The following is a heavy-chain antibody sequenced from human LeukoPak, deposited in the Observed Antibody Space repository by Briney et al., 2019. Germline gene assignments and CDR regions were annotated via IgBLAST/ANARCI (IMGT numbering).Heavy chain of an antibody. D-gene: IGHD3-10*01. Sequence: ASVTVSCMASGYTFTSYGISWVRQAPGQGLEWMGWISAYNGNTNYAQKLQGRVTMTTDTSTSTAYMELRSLRSDDTAVYYCARVPAEWFGELEHVVDNWFDPWGQGTLVTVSS. CDR3: ARVPAEWFGELEHVVDNWFDP. CDR2: ISAYNGNT. CDR1: GYTFTSYG. J-gene: IGHJ5*02. V-gene: IGHV1-18*04.